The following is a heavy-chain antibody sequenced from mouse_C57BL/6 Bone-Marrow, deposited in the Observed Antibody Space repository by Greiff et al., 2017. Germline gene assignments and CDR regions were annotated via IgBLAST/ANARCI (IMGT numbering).Heavy chain of an antibody. CDR1: GFSLTSYG. CDR2: IWSGGST. CDR3: ARSYTTGDFDV. J-gene: IGHJ1*03. V-gene: IGHV2-2*01. D-gene: IGHD1-1*01. Sequence: VQGVESGPGLVQPSQSLSITCTVSGFSLTSYGVHWVRQSPGKGLEWLGVIWSGGSTDYNAAFISRLSISKDNSKSQVFFKMNSLQADDTAIYYCARSYTTGDFDVWGTGTTVTVSS.